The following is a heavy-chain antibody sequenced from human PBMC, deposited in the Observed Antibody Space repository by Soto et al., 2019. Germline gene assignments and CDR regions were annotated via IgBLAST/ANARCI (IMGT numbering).Heavy chain of an antibody. CDR2: IIPIFGTA. Sequence: ASVKVSCKASGGTFSSYAISWVRQAPGQGLEWVGGIIPIFGTANYAQKFQGRVTITADKSTSTAYMELSSLRSEDTAVYYCARVTDNWNDYYYYGMDVWGQGTTVTVSS. J-gene: IGHJ6*02. CDR1: GGTFSSYA. V-gene: IGHV1-69*06. CDR3: ARVTDNWNDYYYYGMDV. D-gene: IGHD1-1*01.